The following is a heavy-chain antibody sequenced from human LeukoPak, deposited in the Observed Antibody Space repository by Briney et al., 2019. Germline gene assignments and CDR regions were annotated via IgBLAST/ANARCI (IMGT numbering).Heavy chain of an antibody. J-gene: IGHJ5*02. CDR3: ARVLSSGSYWFDP. CDR2: FDPEDGET. D-gene: IGHD1-26*01. V-gene: IGHV1-24*01. CDR1: GYTLTELS. Sequence: ASVKVSCKVSGYTLTELSMHWVRQAPGKGLEWMGGFDPEDGETIYAQKFQGRVTMTEDTSTDTAYMELRSLRSDDTAVYYCARVLSSGSYWFDPWGQGTLVTVSS.